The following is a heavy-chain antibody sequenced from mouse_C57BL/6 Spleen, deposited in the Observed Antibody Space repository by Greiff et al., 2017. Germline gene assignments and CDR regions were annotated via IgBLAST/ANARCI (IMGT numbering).Heavy chain of an antibody. CDR3: ASIDYGSRGGYFDV. V-gene: IGHV1-82*01. CDR1: GYAFSSSW. Sequence: VKLMESGPELVKPGASVKISCKASGYAFSSSWMNWVKQRPGKGLEWIGRIYPGDGDTNYNGKFKGKATLTADKSSSTAYMQLSSLTSEDSAVYFCASIDYGSRGGYFDVWGTGTTVTVSS. J-gene: IGHJ1*03. D-gene: IGHD1-1*01. CDR2: IYPGDGDT.